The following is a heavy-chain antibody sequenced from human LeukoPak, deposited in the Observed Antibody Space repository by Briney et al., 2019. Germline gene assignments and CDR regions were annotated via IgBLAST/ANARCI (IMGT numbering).Heavy chain of an antibody. J-gene: IGHJ4*02. CDR2: ISAYNGNT. Sequence: GASVKVSCKASGYTFTSYGITWVRQASGQGLEWMGWISAYNGNTNHAQKFQDRVTMTTDTSTSTAYMELRSRRSDDTAVYYCAREGDYSSGWDRADYWGQGALVTVSS. D-gene: IGHD6-19*01. V-gene: IGHV1-18*01. CDR1: GYTFTSYG. CDR3: AREGDYSSGWDRADY.